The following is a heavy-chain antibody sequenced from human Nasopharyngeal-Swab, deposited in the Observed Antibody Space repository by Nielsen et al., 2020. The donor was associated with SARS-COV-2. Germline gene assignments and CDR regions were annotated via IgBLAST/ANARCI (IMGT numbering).Heavy chain of an antibody. V-gene: IGHV5-51*01. J-gene: IGHJ6*02. D-gene: IGHD1-26*01. CDR1: GYNFASYW. CDR2: IYPGDSDT. Sequence: KVSCKASGYNFASYWIGWVRQMPGRGLEWMGIIYPGDSDTRYSPSFQGPVTITVDKSINTAFLHSSSLKASDIATYYCARSGTYYGTDVWGQGTTVIVSS. CDR3: ARSGTYYGTDV.